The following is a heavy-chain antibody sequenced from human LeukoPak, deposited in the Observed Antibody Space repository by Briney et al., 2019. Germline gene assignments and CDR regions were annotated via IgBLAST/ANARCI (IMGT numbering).Heavy chain of an antibody. J-gene: IGHJ4*02. CDR1: GYTFTSYG. D-gene: IGHD3-10*01. Sequence: ASVKVSCKASGYTFTSYGISWVRQAPGQGLEWMGWISAYNGNTNYAQELQGRVTMTTDTSTSIAYMELRSLRSDDTAVYYCARCPDPYGSGSYYSDYWGQGTLVTVSS. CDR3: ARCPDPYGSGSYYSDY. V-gene: IGHV1-18*04. CDR2: ISAYNGNT.